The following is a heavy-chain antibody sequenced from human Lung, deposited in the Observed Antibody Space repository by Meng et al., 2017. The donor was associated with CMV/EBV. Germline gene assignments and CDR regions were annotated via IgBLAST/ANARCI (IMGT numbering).Heavy chain of an antibody. CDR2: ISSSSSYI. Sequence: LTCAASGFTFSSYSMNWVRQAPGKGLEWVSSISSSSSYIYYADSVKGRFTISRDNAKNSLYLQMNSLRAEDTAVYYCARDRYSGSSDAFDIWGQGTMVTVSS. D-gene: IGHD1-26*01. CDR1: GFTFSSYS. CDR3: ARDRYSGSSDAFDI. V-gene: IGHV3-21*01. J-gene: IGHJ3*02.